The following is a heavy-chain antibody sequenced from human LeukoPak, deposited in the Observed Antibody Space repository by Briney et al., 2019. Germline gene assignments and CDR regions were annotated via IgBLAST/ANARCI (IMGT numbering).Heavy chain of an antibody. CDR3: ARYRYCSSTSCYAPYYYYYMDV. V-gene: IGHV4-39*01. D-gene: IGHD2-2*01. CDR2: IYYSGST. CDR1: GGSISSSSYY. Sequence: PSETLSLTCTVSGGSISSSSYYWGWIRQPPGKGLEWIGSIYYSGSTYYNPSLKRRVTISVDTSKNQFSLKLSSVTAADTAVYYCARYRYCSSTSCYAPYYYYYMDVWGKGTTVTVSS. J-gene: IGHJ6*03.